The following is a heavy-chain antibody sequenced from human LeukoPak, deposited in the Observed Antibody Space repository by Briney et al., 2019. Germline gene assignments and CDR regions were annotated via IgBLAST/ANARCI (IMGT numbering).Heavy chain of an antibody. CDR2: ITSGGSTT. D-gene: IGHD3-16*01. Sequence: GGSLRLSCVGSGFSLSDYWMHWVRQTPGKGLMWVSRITSGGSTTWYADSVKGRFTVSRDNAKNTLFLEMNSLRDEDTAVYYCAGDYIWGRLFWGQGTLVTVSS. V-gene: IGHV3-74*01. CDR3: AGDYIWGRLF. J-gene: IGHJ4*01. CDR1: GFSLSDYW.